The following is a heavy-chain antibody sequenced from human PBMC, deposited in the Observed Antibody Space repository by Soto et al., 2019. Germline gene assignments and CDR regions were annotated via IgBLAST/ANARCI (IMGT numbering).Heavy chain of an antibody. J-gene: IGHJ5*02. D-gene: IGHD3-9*01. V-gene: IGHV1-18*01. CDR2: ISTYSGDT. CDR3: AGHHGPPISENRFDP. CDR1: GYTFFTYD. Sequence: QVHLVQSGVEVKTPGASVKVSCQASGYTFFTYDISWVRQAPGQGLEWMGWISTYSGDTKYAQKFQGRVTMTTDTSTTTTYLELRRMSSNYTAVYYCAGHHGPPISENRFDPCGQGTLVTVSS.